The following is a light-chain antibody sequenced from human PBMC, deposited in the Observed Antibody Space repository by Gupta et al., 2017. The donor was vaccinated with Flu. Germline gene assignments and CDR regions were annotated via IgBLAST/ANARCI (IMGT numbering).Light chain of an antibody. CDR2: ATS. V-gene: IGKV1-39*01. CDR1: QTISTY. J-gene: IGKJ3*01. Sequence: DIQMTQSPDSLSASVGDRVTITCRASQTISTYLNWYQQKPGRAPNLLIYATSSLHSGVPSRFSGSGSGTDFTLTISSLQPEDFATYYCQQNYNFPRTFGHGTKVDV. CDR3: QQNYNFPRT.